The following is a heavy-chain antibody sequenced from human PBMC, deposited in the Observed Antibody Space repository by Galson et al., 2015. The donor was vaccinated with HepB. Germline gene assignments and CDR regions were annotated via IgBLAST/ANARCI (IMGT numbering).Heavy chain of an antibody. D-gene: IGHD3-16*02. CDR2: ISNYNGNT. Sequence: SVKVSCKASGYTFASYGLSWLRQAPGQGLEWMGWISNYNGNTISAQKLQGRITMTTDTSTSTAYMELRSLRSDDTAVYYCARTLGGIYRVFDMWGQGTVVTVSS. CDR3: ARTLGGIYRVFDM. V-gene: IGHV1-18*01. J-gene: IGHJ3*02. CDR1: GYTFASYG.